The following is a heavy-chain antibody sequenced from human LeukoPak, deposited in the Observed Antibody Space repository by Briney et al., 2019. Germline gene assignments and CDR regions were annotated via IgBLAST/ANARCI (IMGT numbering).Heavy chain of an antibody. V-gene: IGHV3-23*01. CDR3: AKGSAAAGILDY. CDR2: ISGSGGST. Sequence: GGSLRLSCAASGFTFSSYAMSWVRQAPGKGLERVSTISGSGGSTYDADPVKGRFTISRDNSKNTLYLQMNSLRAEDTAVYYCAKGSAAAGILDYWGQGTLVTVSS. J-gene: IGHJ4*02. CDR1: GFTFSSYA. D-gene: IGHD6-13*01.